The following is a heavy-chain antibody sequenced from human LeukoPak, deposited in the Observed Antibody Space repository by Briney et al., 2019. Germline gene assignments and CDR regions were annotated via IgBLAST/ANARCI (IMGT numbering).Heavy chain of an antibody. CDR1: GYTFTSHY. Sequence: ASVKVSCKASGYTFTSHYMHWVRQAPGQGLEWMGIINPSGGSTSYAQKFQGRVTMTRDMSTSTAYMELSRLRSDDTAVYYCARDDRDPNSSSSSTIWWFDPWGQGTLVTVSS. CDR3: ARDDRDPNSSSSSTIWWFDP. J-gene: IGHJ5*02. D-gene: IGHD6-6*01. CDR2: INPSGGST. V-gene: IGHV1-46*01.